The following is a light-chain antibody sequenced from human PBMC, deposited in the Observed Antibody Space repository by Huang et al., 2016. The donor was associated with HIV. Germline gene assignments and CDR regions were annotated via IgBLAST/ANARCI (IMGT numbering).Light chain of an antibody. V-gene: IGKV1-9*01. J-gene: IGKJ5*01. CDR2: GAA. CDR3: QQLTTYPIT. Sequence: IQLTQSPPSVSASVGDTVTFTCRASQDITTFLAWYQQKPGKAPQLLISGAATLQNEVPSRVRGSGSGTDFTLTISSLQPEDIATYYCQQLTTYPITFGPGTRLEIK. CDR1: QDITTF.